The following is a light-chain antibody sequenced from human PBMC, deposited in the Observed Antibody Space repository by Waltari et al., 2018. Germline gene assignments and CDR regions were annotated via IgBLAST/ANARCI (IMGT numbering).Light chain of an antibody. V-gene: IGKV3-15*01. CDR1: QTVNSN. CDR2: GAS. Sequence: EVVMTQSPATLSVSPGERATLSCRASQTVNSNVAWYQQKPGQAPRLLIYGASSTATGIPARFSGSGSGTEFTLTISSLQSEDFAVYYCHQYNNWPPYTFGQGTKLEIK. CDR3: HQYNNWPPYT. J-gene: IGKJ2*01.